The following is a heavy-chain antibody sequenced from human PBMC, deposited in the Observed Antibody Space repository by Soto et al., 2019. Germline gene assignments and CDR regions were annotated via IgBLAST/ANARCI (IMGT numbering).Heavy chain of an antibody. CDR3: ARDFIVEMEWLRSEFDY. CDR1: GFTFSSYG. V-gene: IGHV3-33*01. Sequence: QVQLVESGGGVVQPGRSLRLSCAASGFTFSSYGMHWVRQAPGKGLEWVAVIWYDGRNKYYADSVKGRFTIYRNNSKNTLYLQMNSLRAEDAAVYYCARDFIVEMEWLRSEFDYWGQGTLVTVSS. J-gene: IGHJ4*02. D-gene: IGHD5-12*01. CDR2: IWYDGRNK.